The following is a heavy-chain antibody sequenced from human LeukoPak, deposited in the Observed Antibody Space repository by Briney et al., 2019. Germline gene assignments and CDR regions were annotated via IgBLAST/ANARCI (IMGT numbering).Heavy chain of an antibody. Sequence: SQTLSLTCAISGDSVSSNSAGWDWIRQSPSRGLERLGRTYYRSKWYNHYAVSVKSRVAINADTSKNQFSLHLNSVTPEDTAVYYCARDFGYSGCDLRLGGSGWYNWFDPWGQGTLVTVSS. J-gene: IGHJ5*02. CDR3: ARDFGYSGCDLRLGGSGWYNWFDP. CDR2: TYYRSKWYN. CDR1: GDSVSSNSAG. V-gene: IGHV6-1*01. D-gene: IGHD5-12*01.